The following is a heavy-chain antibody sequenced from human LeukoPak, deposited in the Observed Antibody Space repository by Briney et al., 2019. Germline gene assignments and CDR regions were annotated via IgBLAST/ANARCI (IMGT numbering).Heavy chain of an antibody. D-gene: IGHD2-15*01. CDR3: ARGDWLVAATPDFDY. V-gene: IGHV1-2*02. CDR2: INPNSGGT. J-gene: IGHJ4*02. Sequence: ASVKVSCKASGYTFTGYYMHWVRQAPGQGLEWMGWINPNSGGTNYAQKFQGRVTMTRDTSISTAYMELRSLRSDDTAVYYCARGDWLVAATPDFDYWGQGTLVTVSS. CDR1: GYTFTGYY.